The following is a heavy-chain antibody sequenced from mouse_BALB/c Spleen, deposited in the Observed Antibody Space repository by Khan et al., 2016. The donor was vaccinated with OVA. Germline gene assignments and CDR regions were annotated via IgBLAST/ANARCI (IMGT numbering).Heavy chain of an antibody. D-gene: IGHD2-1*01. V-gene: IGHV3-1*02. CDR1: GYSITSGYS. CDR3: ARDGNYMDY. Sequence: EVQLPASLPYLVKPSQSLSLTCTVTGYSITSGYSWHWIRQFPGNKLEWMGYIYYSGNINYNTSLKSRISITRDTSKNQFFLQLNSVNTEDTATYYCARDGNYMDYWGQGTSVTVSS. J-gene: IGHJ4*01. CDR2: IYYSGNI.